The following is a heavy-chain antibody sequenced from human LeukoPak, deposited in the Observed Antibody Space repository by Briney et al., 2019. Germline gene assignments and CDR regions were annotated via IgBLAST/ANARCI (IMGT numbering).Heavy chain of an antibody. CDR1: VYTFTGYY. V-gene: IGHV1-2*02. J-gene: IGHJ4*02. Sequence: GASVNVSFKASVYTFTGYYMHWVRQAPGQGLEWMGWINPNSGGTNYAQKFQGRVTTTRDTSISTAYMELSRLRSDDTAVYYCARDRGDYYDSSGYYGFYWGQGTLVTVSS. CDR2: INPNSGGT. CDR3: ARDRGDYYDSSGYYGFY. D-gene: IGHD3-22*01.